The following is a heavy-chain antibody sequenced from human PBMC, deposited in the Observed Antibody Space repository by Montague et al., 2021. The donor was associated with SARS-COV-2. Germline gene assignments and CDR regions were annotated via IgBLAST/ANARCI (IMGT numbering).Heavy chain of an antibody. CDR3: ARTPTRPLSLDS. V-gene: IGHV4-4*07. J-gene: IGHJ4*02. CDR1: GGSITGFS. CDR2: VTTSGTT. Sequence: SETLSLTCAASGGSITGFSWSWVRQPAGKGLEWIGRVTTSGTTNYSPSLRSRVTMSVDTSKNQFSLNLNPVTAADTAIYYCARTPTRPLSLDSWGQGTLVTVSS. D-gene: IGHD6-6*01.